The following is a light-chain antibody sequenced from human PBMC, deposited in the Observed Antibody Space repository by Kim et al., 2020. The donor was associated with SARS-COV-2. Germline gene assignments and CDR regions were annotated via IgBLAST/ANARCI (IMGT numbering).Light chain of an antibody. V-gene: IGKV1-39*01. CDR2: ATS. J-gene: IGKJ2*01. Sequence: SASVGDRVTIPCRASQSISRYLNWYQQKPGKAPKLLISATSRLHSEVPSRFSGRGSGTEFTLTISSLQPEDFATYYCQQTYHNPPTFGQGTKLEI. CDR3: QQTYHNPPT. CDR1: QSISRY.